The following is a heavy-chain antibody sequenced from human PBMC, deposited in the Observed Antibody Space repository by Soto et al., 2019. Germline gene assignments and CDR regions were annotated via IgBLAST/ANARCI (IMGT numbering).Heavy chain of an antibody. V-gene: IGHV1-2*02. CDR1: GYTFTDYY. D-gene: IGHD3-22*01. Sequence: VKVSCKASGYTFTDYYVHWVRQAPGQGLEWMGWINPNSGGTKSAQKFQGRVTMTRDTSISTAYMELSRLRSDDTAVYYCARRKGDYYDSSGYHYYFDYWGQGTLVTVSS. J-gene: IGHJ4*02. CDR3: ARRKGDYYDSSGYHYYFDY. CDR2: INPNSGGT.